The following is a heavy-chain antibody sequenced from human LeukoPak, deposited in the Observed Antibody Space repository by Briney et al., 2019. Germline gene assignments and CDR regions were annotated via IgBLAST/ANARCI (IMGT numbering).Heavy chain of an antibody. V-gene: IGHV4-59*01. J-gene: IGHJ5*02. CDR1: GGSISSYY. Sequence: SETLSLTCTVSGGSISSYYWSWIRQPPGKGLEWIGYIYYSGSTNYSPSLKSRVTISVDTSKNQFSLKLSSVTAADTAVYYCARHLRRVAVAGRGSNWFDPWGQGTLVTVSS. D-gene: IGHD6-19*01. CDR2: IYYSGST. CDR3: ARHLRRVAVAGRGSNWFDP.